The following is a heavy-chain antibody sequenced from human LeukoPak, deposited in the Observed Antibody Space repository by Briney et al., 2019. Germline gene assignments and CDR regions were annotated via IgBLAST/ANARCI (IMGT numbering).Heavy chain of an antibody. CDR3: ARGGQGDGYSADEAFDF. D-gene: IGHD5-24*01. CDR1: EDSVSGNSTA. V-gene: IGHV6-1*01. J-gene: IGHJ3*01. CDR2: TYYRSKWYN. Sequence: SQTLSLTCAISEDSVSGNSTAYNWIRQSPSRGLEWLGRTYYRSKWYNDYAVSVKSRITINPDTSKNQLSLQLNSVTPDDTAVYYCARGGQGDGYSADEAFDFWGQGTMVTVSS.